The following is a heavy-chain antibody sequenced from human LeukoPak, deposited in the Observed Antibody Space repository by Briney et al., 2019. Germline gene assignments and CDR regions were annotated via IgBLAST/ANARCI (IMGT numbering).Heavy chain of an antibody. CDR1: GGSISSGSYY. D-gene: IGHD3-9*01. CDR2: IYTSGST. CDR3: ARVHDILTGYAD. V-gene: IGHV4-61*02. Sequence: SQTLSLTCTVSGGSISSGSYYWSWIRQPAGKGLEWIGRIYTSGSTNCNPSLKSRVTISVDTSKNQFSLKLSSVTAADTAVYYCARVHDILTGYADWGQGTLVTVSS. J-gene: IGHJ4*02.